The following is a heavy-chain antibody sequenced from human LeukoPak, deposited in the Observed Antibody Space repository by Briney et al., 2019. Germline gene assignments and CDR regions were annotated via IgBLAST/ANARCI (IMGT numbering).Heavy chain of an antibody. CDR2: INPSGGST. Sequence: ASVKVSCKASGYTFTSYYMHWVRQAPGQGLEWMGIINPSGGSTSYAQKFQGRVTMTRDMSTSTVYMELSSLRSEDTAVYYCAIPDITMVRGAAQGYNRFDPWGQGTLVTVSS. CDR3: AIPDITMVRGAAQGYNRFDP. CDR1: GYTFTSYY. V-gene: IGHV1-46*01. J-gene: IGHJ5*02. D-gene: IGHD3-10*01.